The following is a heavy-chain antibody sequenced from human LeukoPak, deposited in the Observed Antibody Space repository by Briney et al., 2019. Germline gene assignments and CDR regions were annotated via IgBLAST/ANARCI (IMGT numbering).Heavy chain of an antibody. D-gene: IGHD6-6*01. Sequence: PSQTLSLTCTVSGGSISSGDYYWSWNGQPQGKGLEWIVYIYSSGSTYYTPSLKSRVTISLHTSKNQFSLKLSSVTAADTAVYYCAREGVAARGSHYYGMDVWGQGTTVTVSS. CDR2: IYSSGST. CDR3: AREGVAARGSHYYGMDV. CDR1: GGSISSGDYY. V-gene: IGHV4-30-4*01. J-gene: IGHJ6*02.